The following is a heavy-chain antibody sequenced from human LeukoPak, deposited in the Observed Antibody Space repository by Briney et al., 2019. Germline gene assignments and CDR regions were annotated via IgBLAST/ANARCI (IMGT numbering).Heavy chain of an antibody. V-gene: IGHV1-8*02. D-gene: IGHD3-10*01. CDR2: MAPKSGDT. Sequence: GASVKVSCKASGYTFNNFDIDWIRQAPGQGLEWMGSMAPKSGDTDLAQKFQGRVTMTRDTSLSTAYLAVSSLTSDDTAVYYCARGHNYGSGESVARAYWGQGTLVIVSS. J-gene: IGHJ4*02. CDR3: ARGHNYGSGESVARAY. CDR1: GYTFNNFD.